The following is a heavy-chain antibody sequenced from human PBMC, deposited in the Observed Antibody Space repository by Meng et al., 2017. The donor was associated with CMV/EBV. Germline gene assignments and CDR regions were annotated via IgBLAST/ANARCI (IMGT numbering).Heavy chain of an antibody. Sequence: FAFSSYAMHWVRQAPGKGLEWVAVISYDGSNKYYADSVKGRFTISRDNSKNTLYLQMNSLRAEDTAVYYCARVSTSLIQLWGNDAFDIWGQGTMVTVSS. CDR1: FAFSSYA. CDR3: ARVSTSLIQLWGNDAFDI. V-gene: IGHV3-30-3*01. CDR2: ISYDGSNK. J-gene: IGHJ3*02. D-gene: IGHD5-18*01.